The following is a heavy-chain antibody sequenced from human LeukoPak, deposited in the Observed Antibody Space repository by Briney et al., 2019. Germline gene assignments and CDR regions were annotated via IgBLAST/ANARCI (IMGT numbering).Heavy chain of an antibody. Sequence: GASVKVSCKASGGTFSSYAISWVRQAPGQGLEWMGRIIPILGIANYAQKFQGRVTITADKSTSTAYMELSSLRSEDTAVYYCARDGHCSGGSCYSVPYWGQGTLVTVSS. J-gene: IGHJ4*02. CDR3: ARDGHCSGGSCYSVPY. CDR2: IIPILGIA. CDR1: GGTFSSYA. V-gene: IGHV1-69*04. D-gene: IGHD2-15*01.